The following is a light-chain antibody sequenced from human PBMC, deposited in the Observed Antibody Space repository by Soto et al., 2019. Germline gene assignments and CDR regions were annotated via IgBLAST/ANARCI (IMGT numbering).Light chain of an antibody. J-gene: IGKJ1*01. Sequence: EIVLTHSPDTLSLSPGERATLSCRASQSVGNNYLAWYQQRPGQAPRLVIYGASNRAPGIPDRFSAWGSGTDFTLTISRLEPEDFAVYYCQQYTSSPLTFGQGTKVDIK. CDR2: GAS. CDR1: QSVGNNY. V-gene: IGKV3-20*01. CDR3: QQYTSSPLT.